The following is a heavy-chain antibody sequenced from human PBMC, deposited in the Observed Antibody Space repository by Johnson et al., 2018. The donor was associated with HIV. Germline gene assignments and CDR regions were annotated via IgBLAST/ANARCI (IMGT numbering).Heavy chain of an antibody. D-gene: IGHD3-22*01. Sequence: EVQLVESGGGLVQPGGSLRLSCAASGLTFSSYWMSWVRQAPSQGLEWVANIKQDGSEKYYVDSVKGRFTISRDNAKNSLYLQMNSLRAEDTAVYYCARGGYDSSGYYYVGEAFDIWGQGTMVTVSS. CDR2: IKQDGSEK. CDR1: GLTFSSYW. CDR3: ARGGYDSSGYYYVGEAFDI. J-gene: IGHJ3*02. V-gene: IGHV3-7*02.